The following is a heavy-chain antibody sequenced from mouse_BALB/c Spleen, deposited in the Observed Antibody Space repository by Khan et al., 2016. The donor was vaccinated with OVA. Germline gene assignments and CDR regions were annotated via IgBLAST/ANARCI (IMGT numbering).Heavy chain of an antibody. CDR3: TRLAYYYDSEGFAY. Sequence: EVELVESGGDLVKPGGSLKLSCAASGFTFSTYGMSWVRQTPDQRLEWVATISSGGSYTYYPDSVKGRFTISRDNAKNTLYLQMSSLKSEDIAMYYCTRLAYYYDSEGFAYWGQGTLVTVST. CDR2: ISSGGSYT. J-gene: IGHJ3*01. CDR1: GFTFSTYG. D-gene: IGHD1-1*01. V-gene: IGHV5-6*01.